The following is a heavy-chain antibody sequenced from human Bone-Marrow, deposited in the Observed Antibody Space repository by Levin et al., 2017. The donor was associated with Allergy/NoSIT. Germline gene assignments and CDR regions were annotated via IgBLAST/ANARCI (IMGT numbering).Heavy chain of an antibody. Sequence: ASVKVSCKASGYTFTGYYMHWVRQAPGQGLEWMGRINPNSGGTNYAQKFQGRVTMTRDTSISTAYMELSRLRSDDTAVYYCARSWRIRPPSAEYFQHWGQGTLVTVSS. CDR2: INPNSGGT. V-gene: IGHV1-2*06. CDR1: GYTFTGYY. D-gene: IGHD2-2*01. CDR3: ARSWRIRPPSAEYFQH. J-gene: IGHJ1*01.